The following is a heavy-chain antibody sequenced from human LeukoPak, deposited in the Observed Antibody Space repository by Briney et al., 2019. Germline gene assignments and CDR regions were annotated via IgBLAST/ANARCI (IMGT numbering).Heavy chain of an antibody. J-gene: IGHJ4*02. CDR1: GFTVSINY. D-gene: IGHD1-1*01. CDR2: IYTTGKT. CDR3: AKVSPTGRAFDC. Sequence: PGGSLRLSCAASGFTVSINYMSWVRQAPGEGLEWVSVIYTTGKTYYADSVKGRFSISRDNSKNTVYLQMNSLRAEDTAVYYCAKVSPTGRAFDCWGQATLVTVSS. V-gene: IGHV3-53*01.